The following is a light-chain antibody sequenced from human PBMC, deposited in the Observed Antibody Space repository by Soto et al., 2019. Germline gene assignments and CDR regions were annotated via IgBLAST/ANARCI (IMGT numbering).Light chain of an antibody. CDR1: QNIAKH. J-gene: IGKJ4*01. CDR3: QETYSKPPT. V-gene: IGKV1-39*01. CDR2: ETS. Sequence: DIQMAQSPSSLSASVGDRVTITCRAGQNIAKHLNWYQQKPGKAPLLLIYETSKLEIGVPSRFAGSGCGTDFTLTISSLQPEDFATYYCQETYSKPPTFGGGTKVDIK.